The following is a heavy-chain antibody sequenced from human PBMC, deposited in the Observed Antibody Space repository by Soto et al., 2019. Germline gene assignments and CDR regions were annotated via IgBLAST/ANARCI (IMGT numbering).Heavy chain of an antibody. CDR2: ISRSGGST. Sequence: EVQLVESGGGFVQPGGSLRLSCAASGFTFRKFAMSWVRQALGKGLEWVSGISRSGGSTYYADSVKGRCTISRDNSKNTLKLQIDVLRVGDTATCYGAKHGWEVPYDHEDVWGQGTPVTVSS. V-gene: IGHV3-23*04. D-gene: IGHD6-19*01. CDR1: GFTFRKFA. CDR3: AKHGWEVPYDHEDV. J-gene: IGHJ6*02.